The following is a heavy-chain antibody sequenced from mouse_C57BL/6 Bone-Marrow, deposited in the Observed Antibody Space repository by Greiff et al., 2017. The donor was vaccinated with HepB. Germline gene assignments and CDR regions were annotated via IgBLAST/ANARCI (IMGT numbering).Heavy chain of an antibody. D-gene: IGHD1-1*01. J-gene: IGHJ4*01. V-gene: IGHV3-8*01. Sequence: DVQLQESGPGLAKPSQTLSLTCSVTGYSITSDYWNWIRKFPGNKLEYMGYISYSGSTYYNPSLKSRISITRDTSKNQYYLQLNSVTTEDTATYYCARSLVDGSPNYYAMDYWGQGTSVTVSS. CDR2: ISYSGST. CDR1: GYSITSDY. CDR3: ARSLVDGSPNYYAMDY.